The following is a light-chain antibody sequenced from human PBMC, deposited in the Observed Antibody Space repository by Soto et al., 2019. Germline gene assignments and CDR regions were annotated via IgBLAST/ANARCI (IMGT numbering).Light chain of an antibody. Sequence: EIVMTQSPATLSVSPGERATLSSRASQSVSNNLAWYQQKPGQAPRLLIYFASTRATGIPARFSGSGSGTEFTLTISSLQSEDFAVYYCQQYNKWPLTFGGGTKVET. V-gene: IGKV3-15*01. CDR2: FAS. J-gene: IGKJ4*01. CDR3: QQYNKWPLT. CDR1: QSVSNN.